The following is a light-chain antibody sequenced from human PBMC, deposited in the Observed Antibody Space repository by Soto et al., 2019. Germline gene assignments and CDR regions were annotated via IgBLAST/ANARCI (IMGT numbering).Light chain of an antibody. Sequence: EIVMTQSPATLSVSPGERATLSCRASQSVSSNLAWYQQKPGQAPRLLIYGASTRATGIPARFSGSGSGTEFTLTISSLASEDFAVYYCQHYNNWPRTFGQGTKVEIK. CDR3: QHYNNWPRT. V-gene: IGKV3-15*01. J-gene: IGKJ1*01. CDR1: QSVSSN. CDR2: GAS.